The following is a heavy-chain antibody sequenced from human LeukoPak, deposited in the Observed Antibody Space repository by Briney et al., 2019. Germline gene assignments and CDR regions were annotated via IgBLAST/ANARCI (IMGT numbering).Heavy chain of an antibody. D-gene: IGHD3-16*02. CDR3: AKDMAALLTRLYYDYVWGSYRTSPFDY. J-gene: IGHJ4*02. Sequence: ASVKVSCKVSGYTLTELSMHWVRQAPGKGLEWMGGFDPEDGETIYAQKFQGRVTMTEDTSTDTAYMELSSLRAEDTAVYYCAKDMAALLTRLYYDYVWGSYRTSPFDYWGQGTLVTVSS. CDR2: FDPEDGET. V-gene: IGHV1-24*01. CDR1: GYTLTELS.